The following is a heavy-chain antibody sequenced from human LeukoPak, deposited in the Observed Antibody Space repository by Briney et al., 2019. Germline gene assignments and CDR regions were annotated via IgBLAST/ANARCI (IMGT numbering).Heavy chain of an antibody. CDR3: AKINNNDDY. J-gene: IGHJ4*02. D-gene: IGHD1/OR15-1a*01. Sequence: GGSLRLSCAASGFTFTTFGIHWVRQAPGKGLEWVAAISPHGDIEYYTDSVKGRFTISRDNSKNMIYLQMNSLRGEDSAVYYCAKINNNDDYWGQGDLVTVSS. CDR1: GFTFTTFG. CDR2: ISPHGDIE. V-gene: IGHV3-30*18.